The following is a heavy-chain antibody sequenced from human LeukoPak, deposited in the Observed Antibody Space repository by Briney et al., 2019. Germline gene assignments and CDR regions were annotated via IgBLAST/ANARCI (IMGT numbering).Heavy chain of an antibody. CDR3: AELGITMIGGV. CDR2: ISYDGSHK. CDR1: GFTFSNYA. Sequence: QSGGSLRLSCAASGFTFSNYAMHWVRQAAGKGLEWVAVISYDGSHKDYADSVKGRFTISRDNSKKTLYLQMNSLRAEDTAVYYCAELGITMIGGVWGKGTTVTISS. D-gene: IGHD3-10*02. V-gene: IGHV3-30*04. J-gene: IGHJ6*04.